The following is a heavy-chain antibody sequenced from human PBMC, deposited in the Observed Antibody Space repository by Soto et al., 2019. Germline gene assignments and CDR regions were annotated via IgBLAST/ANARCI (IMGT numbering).Heavy chain of an antibody. CDR2: ISSSSSYI. CDR3: AGGQISSWGAFDX. V-gene: IGHV3-21*01. Sequence: PGGSLRLSCAASGFTFSNYSMSWVRQAPGKGLEWVSSISSSSSYIYYADSVKGRFTISRDNAKNSLFLQMNSLRAEDTAVYYCAGGQISSWGAFDXWGQGTLVTVS. D-gene: IGHD6-13*01. CDR1: GFTFSNYS. J-gene: IGHJ3*02.